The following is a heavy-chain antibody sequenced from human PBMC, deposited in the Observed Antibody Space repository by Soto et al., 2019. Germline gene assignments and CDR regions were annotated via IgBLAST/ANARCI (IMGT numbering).Heavy chain of an antibody. V-gene: IGHV3-21*01. J-gene: IGHJ6*02. CDR1: GFTFSSYS. D-gene: IGHD2-2*02. CDR3: ARDHIVVVPAAIPEDNYYYYGMDV. CDR2: ISSSSSYI. Sequence: PGGSLRLSCAASGFTFSSYSMNWVRQAPGKGLEWVSSISSSSSYIYYADSVKGRFTISRDNAKNSLYLQMNSLRAEDTAVYYCARDHIVVVPAAIPEDNYYYYGMDVWGQGTTVTVS.